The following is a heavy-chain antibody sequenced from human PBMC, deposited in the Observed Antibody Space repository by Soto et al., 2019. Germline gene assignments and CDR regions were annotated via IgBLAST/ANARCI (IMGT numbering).Heavy chain of an antibody. CDR3: ASSPPVAEIPAQGYYYYYMNV. V-gene: IGHV4-34*01. Sequence: QVQLQQWGAGLLKPSETLSLTCAVYGGSFSGYYWSWIRQPPGKGLEWIGEINHSGSTNYNPSHTSRVTISVDTTKDQGSLKRSSVSAADTAVYFCASSPPVAEIPAQGYYYYYMNVWGKGTTVTVS. CDR1: GGSFSGYY. CDR2: INHSGST. D-gene: IGHD6-19*01. J-gene: IGHJ6*03.